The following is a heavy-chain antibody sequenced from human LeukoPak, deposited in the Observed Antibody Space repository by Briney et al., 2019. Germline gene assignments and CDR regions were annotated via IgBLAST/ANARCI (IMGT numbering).Heavy chain of an antibody. J-gene: IGHJ4*02. CDR3: ARTPRGVRGVMKNYFDY. Sequence: ASVKVSCKASGYTFTGYYMHWVRQAPGQGLEWMGWINPNSGGTNYAQKFQGRVTMTRDTSISTAYMELSRLRSDDTAVYYCARTPRGVRGVMKNYFDYWGQGTLVTVSS. CDR1: GYTFTGYY. CDR2: INPNSGGT. V-gene: IGHV1-2*02. D-gene: IGHD3-10*01.